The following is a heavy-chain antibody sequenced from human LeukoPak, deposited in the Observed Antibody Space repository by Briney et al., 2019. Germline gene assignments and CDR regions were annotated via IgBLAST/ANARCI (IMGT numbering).Heavy chain of an antibody. J-gene: IGHJ4*02. D-gene: IGHD2-2*01. CDR2: ISGSGGST. V-gene: IGHV3-23*01. Sequence: GGSLRLSCAASGFTFSSYAMSWVRQAPGKGLEWVSAISGSGGSTYYADSVKGRFTISRDNSKNTLYLQMNSLRAEDTAVYYCAKLVDIVVVPAANFDYWGQGTLVTVSS. CDR1: GFTFSSYA. CDR3: AKLVDIVVVPAANFDY.